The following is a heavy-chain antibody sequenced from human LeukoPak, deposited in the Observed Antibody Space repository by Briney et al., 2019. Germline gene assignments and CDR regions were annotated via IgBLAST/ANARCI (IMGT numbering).Heavy chain of an antibody. CDR1: GGSISSGDYY. Sequence: SETLSLTCTVSGGSISSGDYYWSWIRQPPGKGLEWIGYIYYSGSTYYNPSLKSQVTISVDTSKNQFSLKLSSVTAADTAVYYCARDQSGSYSPNFDYWGQGTLVTVSS. CDR2: IYYSGST. D-gene: IGHD1-26*01. J-gene: IGHJ4*02. V-gene: IGHV4-30-4*01. CDR3: ARDQSGSYSPNFDY.